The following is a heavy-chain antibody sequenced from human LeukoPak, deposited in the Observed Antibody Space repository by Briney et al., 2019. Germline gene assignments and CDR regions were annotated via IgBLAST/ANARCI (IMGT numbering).Heavy chain of an antibody. Sequence: GGSLRLSCVESGFTFRSPWMAWLRQAPEKGLEWVANINEDGSQKYYLGSVTGRFTISRDNAKNSLYLQMNSPSAEDTAMYYCARDGGWHRFDYWGQGTLVIVSS. CDR3: ARDGGWHRFDY. D-gene: IGHD6-19*01. CDR1: GFTFRSPW. CDR2: INEDGSQK. V-gene: IGHV3-7*03. J-gene: IGHJ4*02.